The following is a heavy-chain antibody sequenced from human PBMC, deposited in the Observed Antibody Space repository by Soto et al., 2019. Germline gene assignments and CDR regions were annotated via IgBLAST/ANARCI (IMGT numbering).Heavy chain of an antibody. CDR2: LYWDDDQ. V-gene: IGHV2-5*02. CDR3: VQSRCGGDCLEIYSSHAYNGLDV. CDR1: GLSLRTTGVG. J-gene: IGHJ6*02. Sequence: QVTLKESGPPLVKPTQTRTLTCTVSGLSLRTTGVGVGWVRQPPGKALEWLALLYWDDDQRYSPSLRSRLTIAKDISEKQVVLTMTNMDTVDTATYYCVQSRCGGDCLEIYSSHAYNGLDVWGQGTTVTVSS. D-gene: IGHD2-21*02.